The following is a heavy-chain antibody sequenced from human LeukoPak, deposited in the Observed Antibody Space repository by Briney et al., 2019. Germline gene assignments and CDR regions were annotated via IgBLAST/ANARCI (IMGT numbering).Heavy chain of an antibody. CDR1: GYTFTSYG. V-gene: IGHV1-18*01. Sequence: ASVKVSCKASGYTFTSYGISWVRQAPGQGLEWMGWISAYNGSTNYAQKLQGRVTMTTDTSTSTAYMELRSLRSDDTAVYYCARGEGLGLRYYYYMDVWGKGTTVTVSS. J-gene: IGHJ6*03. CDR2: ISAYNGST. CDR3: ARGEGLGLRYYYYMDV. D-gene: IGHD1-7*01.